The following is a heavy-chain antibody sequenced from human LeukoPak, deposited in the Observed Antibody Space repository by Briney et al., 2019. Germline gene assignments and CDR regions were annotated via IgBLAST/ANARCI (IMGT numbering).Heavy chain of an antibody. CDR2: IKEDGSDK. Sequence: GGSLRLSCAASGFTFSNYSMTWVRQAPGKGLDWVANIKEDGSDKNYVDSVKGRFIISRDNAKNSLYLQMNSLRAEDTAMYFCARDSGWYPVDYWGQGTLVTVSS. J-gene: IGHJ4*02. CDR3: ARDSGWYPVDY. CDR1: GFTFSNYS. V-gene: IGHV3-7*01. D-gene: IGHD6-19*01.